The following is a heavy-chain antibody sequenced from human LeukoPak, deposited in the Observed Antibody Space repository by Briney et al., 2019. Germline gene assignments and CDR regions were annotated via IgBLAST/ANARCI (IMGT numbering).Heavy chain of an antibody. CDR2: ISGGGGST. CDR3: ARYYDSSGYYWGHFDY. J-gene: IGHJ4*02. D-gene: IGHD3-22*01. Sequence: GGSLRLSCAASGFTFSSYAMSWVRQAPGKGLEWVSAISGGGGSTYYADSVKGRFTISRDNSKNTLYLQMNSLRAEDTAVYYCARYYDSSGYYWGHFDYWGQGTLVTVSS. CDR1: GFTFSSYA. V-gene: IGHV3-23*01.